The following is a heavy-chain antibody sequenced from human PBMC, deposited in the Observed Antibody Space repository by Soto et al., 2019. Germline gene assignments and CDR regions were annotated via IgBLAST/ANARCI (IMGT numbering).Heavy chain of an antibody. CDR1: GFTLSDHY. CDR2: SRDKPQAYST. CDR3: VRATYFSDSSGYTRCLDY. J-gene: IGHJ4*02. D-gene: IGHD3-22*01. Sequence: PGGSLRLSSGGSGFTLSDHYIDWVRQAPGKGLEWVGRSRDKPQAYSTAYAASVKGRFTTSRDESKNSAYLQMNSLKTEDTAVYYCVRATYFSDSSGYTRCLDYWGQGTLVTVSS. V-gene: IGHV3-72*01.